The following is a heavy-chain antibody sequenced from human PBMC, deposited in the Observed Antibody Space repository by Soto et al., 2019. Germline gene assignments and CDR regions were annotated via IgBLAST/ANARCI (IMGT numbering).Heavy chain of an antibody. V-gene: IGHV1-18*01. J-gene: IGHJ6*03. CDR1: GYTFTSYG. CDR3: ARLGIVAIYYYYTDV. CDR2: ISAYNGNT. Sequence: ASVKVSCKASGYTFTSYGISWVRQAPGQGLEWMGWISAYNGNTNYAQKLQGRVTMTTDTSTSTAYMELRSLRSDDTAVYYCARLGIVAIYYYYTDVWGKGTTVTFSS. D-gene: IGHD2-15*01.